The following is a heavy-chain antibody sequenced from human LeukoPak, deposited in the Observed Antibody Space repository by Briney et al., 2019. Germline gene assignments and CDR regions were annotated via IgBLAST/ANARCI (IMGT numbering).Heavy chain of an antibody. CDR2: IYHSGST. Sequence: SETLSLTCTVSGGSISSGGYYWSWIRQPPGKGLEWIGYIYHSGSTYYNPSLKSRVTISVDRSKNQFSLKLSSVTAADTAVYYCARDDNFEGSWSFDYRGQGTLVTVSS. V-gene: IGHV4-30-2*01. CDR1: GGSISSGGYY. CDR3: ARDDNFEGSWSFDY. J-gene: IGHJ4*02. D-gene: IGHD6-13*01.